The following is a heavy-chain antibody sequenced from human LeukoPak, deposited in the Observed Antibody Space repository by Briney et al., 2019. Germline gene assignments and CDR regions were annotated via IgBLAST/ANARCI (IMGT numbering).Heavy chain of an antibody. CDR3: ARDLYYYDSSNYPAGY. CDR1: GFTFSSYS. D-gene: IGHD3-22*01. Sequence: GGSLRLSCAASGFTFSSYSMNWVRQAPGKGLEWVSSISSSSSYIYYADSVKGRFTISRDNAKNSLYLQMNSLRAEDTAVYYCARDLYYYDSSNYPAGYWGQGTLVTVSS. V-gene: IGHV3-21*04. CDR2: ISSSSSYI. J-gene: IGHJ4*02.